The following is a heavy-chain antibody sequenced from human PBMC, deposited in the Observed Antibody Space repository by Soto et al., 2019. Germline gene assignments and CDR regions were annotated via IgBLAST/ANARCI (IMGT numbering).Heavy chain of an antibody. CDR2: IWYDGSNK. J-gene: IGHJ5*02. Sequence: QVQLVESGGGVVQPGRSLRLSCAASGFTFSSYGMHWVRQAPGKGLEWVAVIWYDGSNKYYADSVKGRFTISRDNSKNTLYLQVNSLRAEDTAVYYCARDRTDSGYDFWFDPWGQGTLVTVSS. D-gene: IGHD5-12*01. CDR3: ARDRTDSGYDFWFDP. CDR1: GFTFSSYG. V-gene: IGHV3-33*01.